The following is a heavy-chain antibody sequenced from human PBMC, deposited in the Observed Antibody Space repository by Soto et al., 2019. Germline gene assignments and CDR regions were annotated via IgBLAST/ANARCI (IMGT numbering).Heavy chain of an antibody. Sequence: EVQLLESGGGLVQPGGSLRLSCAASGFTFSFCAMNWVRQAPGKGLEWVSSTRGSGGDTYYADSGRGRFTISRDNSKNTLYLQMNSLRVEDTAVYYCVKGHSHSYYYFDYWGQGTLVTVSS. D-gene: IGHD1-26*01. CDR3: VKGHSHSYYYFDY. J-gene: IGHJ4*02. CDR2: TRGSGGDT. V-gene: IGHV3-23*01. CDR1: GFTFSFCA.